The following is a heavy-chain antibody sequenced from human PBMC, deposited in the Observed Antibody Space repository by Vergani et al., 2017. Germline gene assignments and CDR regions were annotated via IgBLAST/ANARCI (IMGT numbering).Heavy chain of an antibody. CDR1: GYTFTSYD. Sequence: QVQLVQSGAEVKKPGASVKVSCKASGYTFTSYDINWVRQATGQGLEWMGWMNPNSGNTGYAQKFQGRVTMTRNTSISTAYMELSSLRSEDTAVYYCARAPRXLPGLDYYYYYMDVWGKGTTVTVSS. CDR2: MNPNSGNT. J-gene: IGHJ6*03. CDR3: ARAPRXLPGLDYYYYYMDV. V-gene: IGHV1-8*01.